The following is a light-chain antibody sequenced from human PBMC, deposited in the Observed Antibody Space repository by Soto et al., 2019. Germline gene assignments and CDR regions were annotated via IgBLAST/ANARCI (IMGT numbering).Light chain of an antibody. CDR2: AAS. V-gene: IGKV1-9*01. Sequence: IQLTQSPSSLSAPVGDRVTITCRASQDIAIYLAWYQQKPGEAPKLLIYAASTLYGGVPSRFSGSGSGTDFTLTISRLEPEDFAVYYCHQYSSSRRTFGQGTKVDIK. CDR3: HQYSSSRRT. J-gene: IGKJ1*01. CDR1: QDIAIY.